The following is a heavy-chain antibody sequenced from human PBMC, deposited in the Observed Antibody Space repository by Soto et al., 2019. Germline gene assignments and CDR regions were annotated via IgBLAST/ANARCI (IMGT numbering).Heavy chain of an antibody. CDR3: ARDGRVYDILAGYAAPAAFDI. V-gene: IGHV4-59*01. J-gene: IGHJ3*02. D-gene: IGHD3-9*01. Sequence: QVQLQESGPGLVKPSETLSLTCTVSGGSISSYYWSWIRQPPGKGLEWIGYIYYSGSTNYNPSLTSPVTLSVDTSKNPFSLTLSSVTAADTAVYSCARDGRVYDILAGYAAPAAFDIWGQGTMVTVSS. CDR1: GGSISSYY. CDR2: IYYSGST.